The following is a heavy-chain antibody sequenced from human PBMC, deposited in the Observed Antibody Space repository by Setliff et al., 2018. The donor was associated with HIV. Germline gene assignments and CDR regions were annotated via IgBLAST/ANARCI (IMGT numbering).Heavy chain of an antibody. Sequence: PSETLSLTCNVSGGSISSDSYYWGWIRQPPGKGLEWIGSFHHSGSASYNPSLRSRVTISEDTSKNQFSLKLTSVTAADTAVYYCSRALGPYYSGSGSPTTFDYWGQGTLVTVSS. D-gene: IGHD3-10*01. CDR1: GGSISSDSYY. V-gene: IGHV4-39*01. CDR3: SRALGPYYSGSGSPTTFDY. J-gene: IGHJ4*02. CDR2: FHHSGSA.